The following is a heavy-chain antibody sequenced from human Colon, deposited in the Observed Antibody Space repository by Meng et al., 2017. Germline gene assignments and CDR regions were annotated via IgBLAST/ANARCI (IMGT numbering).Heavy chain of an antibody. V-gene: IGHV3-49*04. Sequence: GGSLRLSCAASGFSFDDSPMNWVRQAPGKGLEWVGFIRSKAFGGTIEHAASVKARFTISTDDSKSIAYLQMNSLKIEDTAIYYCTCQSGGRHYWGQGTLVTVSS. CDR1: GFSFDDSP. J-gene: IGHJ4*02. D-gene: IGHD1-26*01. CDR2: IRSKAFGGTI. CDR3: TCQSGGRHY.